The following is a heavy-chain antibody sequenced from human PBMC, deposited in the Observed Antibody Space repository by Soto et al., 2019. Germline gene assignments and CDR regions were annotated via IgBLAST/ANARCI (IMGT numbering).Heavy chain of an antibody. CDR1: GFTFSSYA. V-gene: IGHV3-23*01. CDR2: IRGGGGST. CDR3: AKDLLTSGITMIVVGIPFDY. D-gene: IGHD3-22*01. J-gene: IGHJ4*02. Sequence: GGSLRLSCAASGFTFSSYAMSWVRQAPGKGLEWVSAIRGGGGSTYYADSVKGRFTISRDNSKNTLYLQMNSLRAEDTAVYYCAKDLLTSGITMIVVGIPFDYWGQGTLVTVSS.